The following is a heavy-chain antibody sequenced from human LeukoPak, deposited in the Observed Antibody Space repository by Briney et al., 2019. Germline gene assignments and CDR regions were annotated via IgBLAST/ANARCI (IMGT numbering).Heavy chain of an antibody. J-gene: IGHJ4*02. CDR3: ARGGKQWRGGNYFDP. CDR2: ITTGRGET. CDR1: GYTFTDYA. D-gene: IGHD6-19*01. Sequence: ASVKVSCKASGYTFTDYALHWVRQAPGQSLEWMGWITTGRGETRYTQEFQRRITFTMDTSASTVYMDLSDLKSEDTALYYCARGGKQWRGGNYFDPWGQGTLVAVSS. V-gene: IGHV1-3*03.